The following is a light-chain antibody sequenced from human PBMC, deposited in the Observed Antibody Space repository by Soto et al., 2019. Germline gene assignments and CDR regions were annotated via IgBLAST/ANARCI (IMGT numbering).Light chain of an antibody. J-gene: IGKJ1*01. CDR3: QHYNSYSEA. Sequence: EIQMAQSPSALSASVVDRVTITCGASQGISSWLAWYQEKKGKAPKLMIYDASSLESGVPSRFSGSGSGTEFNLTISSLQSDDFATYYCQHYNSYSEAFGQGTKVDIK. CDR1: QGISSW. CDR2: DAS. V-gene: IGKV1-5*01.